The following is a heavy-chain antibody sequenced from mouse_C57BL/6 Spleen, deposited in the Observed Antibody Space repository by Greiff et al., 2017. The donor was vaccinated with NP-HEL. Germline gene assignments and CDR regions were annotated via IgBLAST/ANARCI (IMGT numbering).Heavy chain of an antibody. Sequence: EVQRVESGAELVRPGASVKLSCTASGFNIKDDYMHWVKQRPEQGLEWIGWIDPENGDTEYASKFQGKATITADTSSTTAYLQLSSLTSEDTAVYYCTSNPAWFADWGQGTLVTVSA. V-gene: IGHV14-4*01. CDR3: TSNPAWFAD. CDR2: IDPENGDT. J-gene: IGHJ3*01. CDR1: GFNIKDDY. D-gene: IGHD6-1*01.